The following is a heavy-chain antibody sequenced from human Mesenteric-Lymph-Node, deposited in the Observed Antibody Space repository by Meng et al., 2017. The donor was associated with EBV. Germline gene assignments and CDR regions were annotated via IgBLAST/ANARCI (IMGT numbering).Heavy chain of an antibody. CDR1: GYTFTSYA. D-gene: IGHD6-6*01. V-gene: IGHV1-18*01. Sequence: QVQLVRSGGDVKKPWASLKVSCKIFGYTFTSYAISWVRQAPGQGLEWMGWISVYNGVTNYAPNLQGRVTVTTDTSTTTAYMELTGLTSADTAVYYCARGGAARPFDYWGQGTLVTVSS. CDR3: ARGGAARPFDY. CDR2: ISVYNGVT. J-gene: IGHJ4*02.